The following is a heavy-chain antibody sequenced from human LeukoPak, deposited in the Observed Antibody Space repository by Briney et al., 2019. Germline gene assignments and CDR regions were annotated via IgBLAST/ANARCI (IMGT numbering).Heavy chain of an antibody. V-gene: IGHV3-23*01. D-gene: IGHD3-22*01. CDR3: AKSAYYDASGYYREYYFDY. CDR2: ISGSGGST. Sequence: GGSLRLSCVSSGFSFSNYAMSWVRQAPGKGLEWVSSISGSGGSTHYADSVKGRFTISRNKTKNTLYLQMNSLRAEDTAVYYCAKSAYYDASGYYREYYFDYWGQGTLVTVSS. J-gene: IGHJ4*02. CDR1: GFSFSNYA.